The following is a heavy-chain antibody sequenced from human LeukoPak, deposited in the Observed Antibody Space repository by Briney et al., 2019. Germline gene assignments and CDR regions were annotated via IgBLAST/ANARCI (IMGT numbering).Heavy chain of an antibody. Sequence: PGGSLRLSCAASGITISNYAMAWVRHSPGKGLEWVSSISGSGDATYYADSVRGRYTFSRDSSRDILHLQMNSLRVEDTAVYYCARCWGSSYNYAAFHFWGQGTLVTVSS. CDR1: GITISNYA. D-gene: IGHD1-20*01. J-gene: IGHJ4*02. CDR2: ISGSGDAT. CDR3: ARCWGSSYNYAAFHF. V-gene: IGHV3-23*01.